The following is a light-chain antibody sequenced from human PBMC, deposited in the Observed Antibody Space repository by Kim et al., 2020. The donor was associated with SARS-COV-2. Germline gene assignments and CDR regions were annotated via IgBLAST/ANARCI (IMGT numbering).Light chain of an antibody. CDR1: KLGDKY. CDR3: QAWDSSTGVV. J-gene: IGLJ2*01. CDR2: QDS. V-gene: IGLV3-1*01. Sequence: SYELTQPPSVSVSPGQTASITCSVDKLGDKYACWYQQKPGQSPVLVIYQDSKRPSGIPERFSGSNSGNTATLTISGTQAMDEADYYCQAWDSSTGVVFGG.